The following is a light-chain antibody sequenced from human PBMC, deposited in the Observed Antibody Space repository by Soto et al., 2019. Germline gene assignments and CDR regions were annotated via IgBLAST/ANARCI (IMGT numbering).Light chain of an antibody. CDR2: DAS. V-gene: IGKV1-5*01. CDR3: QQFNSYPLT. J-gene: IGKJ4*01. Sequence: DIQMTQSPSTLSASLGDRVTITCRASQSVRSWLAWYQQKPGRAPKFLIYDASSLESGVPSRFSGSGSGTDFTLTISSLQPEDFATYYCQQFNSYPLTFGGGTKVDIK. CDR1: QSVRSW.